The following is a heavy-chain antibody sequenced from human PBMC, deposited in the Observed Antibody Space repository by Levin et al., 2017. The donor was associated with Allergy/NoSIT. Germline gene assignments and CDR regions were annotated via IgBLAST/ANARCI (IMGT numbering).Heavy chain of an antibody. V-gene: IGHV1-69*13. CDR1: GGAFSSYT. D-gene: IGHD2-8*01. Sequence: SVKVSCKVSGGAFSSYTFNWVRQAPGQGLEWMGGIIPIFGRTHYAQNFQGRVTITADESTTTVYVELTSLKSDDTAVYYCARGRGIALITHPSSYWFFDVWSRGTLVTVSS. CDR2: IIPIFGRT. J-gene: IGHJ2*01. CDR3: ARGRGIALITHPSSYWFFDV.